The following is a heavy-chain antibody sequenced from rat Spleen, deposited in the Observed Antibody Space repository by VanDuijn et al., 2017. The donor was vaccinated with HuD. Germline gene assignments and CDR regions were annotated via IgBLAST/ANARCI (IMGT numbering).Heavy chain of an antibody. V-gene: IGHV5-31*01. D-gene: IGHD1-12*02. J-gene: IGHJ2*01. CDR2: ISTGGGNT. Sequence: EVQLVESGGGLVQPGRSLKLSCLASGFTFSDYWMTWIRQAPGKGLDWVASISTGGGNTYYRDSVKGRFTISRYNAKSTLYLQMASLRSEDTATYYCARLRGSYFDYWCQGVMVPVSS. CDR1: GFTFSDYW. CDR3: ARLRGSYFDY.